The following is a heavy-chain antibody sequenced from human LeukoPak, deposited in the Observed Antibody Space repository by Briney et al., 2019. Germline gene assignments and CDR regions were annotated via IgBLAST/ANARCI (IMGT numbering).Heavy chain of an antibody. D-gene: IGHD4-17*01. Sequence: PGGSLRLSCAASGFTFSSYWMSWVRQAPGKGLEWVAVISYDGSNKYYADSVKGRFTISRDNSKNTLYLQMNSLRAEDTAVYYCARDPATTVTTYAYWGQGTLVTVSS. V-gene: IGHV3-30-3*01. CDR3: ARDPATTVTTYAY. J-gene: IGHJ4*02. CDR2: ISYDGSNK. CDR1: GFTFSSYW.